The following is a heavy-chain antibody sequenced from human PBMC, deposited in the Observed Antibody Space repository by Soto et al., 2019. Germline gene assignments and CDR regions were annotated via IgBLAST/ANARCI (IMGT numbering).Heavy chain of an antibody. CDR1: GFKFSTYG. D-gene: IGHD3-16*01. CDR3: ARTRGAFNPYYGMDV. V-gene: IGHV3-33*03. Sequence: GGSLRLSCAASGFKFSTYGMHWVRQAPGKGLQWMAGTWYDGSEVWYSDSLKGRITISKDNVKNTLYLQFESLRADDTAVYYFARTRGAFNPYYGMDVWGLGTTVTVSS. CDR2: TWYDGSEV. J-gene: IGHJ6*02.